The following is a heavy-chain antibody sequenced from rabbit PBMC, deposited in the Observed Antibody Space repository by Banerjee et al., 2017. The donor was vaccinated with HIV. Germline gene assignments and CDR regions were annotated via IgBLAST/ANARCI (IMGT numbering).Heavy chain of an antibody. Sequence: QEQLKESGGGLVQPGGSLKLSCKASGFDFSSYYMSWVRQAPGKGLEWIACIYAVSGPTTYYASWAKGRFTISSTSSTTVTLLMTSLTAADTATYFCARNIRSYIYTAGDSAYAYGMDLWGPGTLVTVS. CDR2: IYAVSGPTT. CDR3: ARNIRSYIYTAGDSAYAYGMDL. J-gene: IGHJ6*01. D-gene: IGHD6-1*01. V-gene: IGHV1S45*01. CDR1: GFDFSSYYM.